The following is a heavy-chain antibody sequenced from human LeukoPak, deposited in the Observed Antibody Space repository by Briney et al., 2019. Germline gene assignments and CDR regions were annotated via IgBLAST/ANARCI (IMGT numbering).Heavy chain of an antibody. CDR3: AKSDSSGYYKPYYFDY. J-gene: IGHJ4*02. D-gene: IGHD3-22*01. V-gene: IGHV3-23*01. Sequence: PGGSLRLSCAASGFTFSSYAMSWVRQAPGKGLEWVSAISGSGGSTYYADSVKGRFTISRDNSKNTLYLQMNSLRAEDTAVYYCAKSDSSGYYKPYYFDYWGQGTLVTVSS. CDR2: ISGSGGST. CDR1: GFTFSSYA.